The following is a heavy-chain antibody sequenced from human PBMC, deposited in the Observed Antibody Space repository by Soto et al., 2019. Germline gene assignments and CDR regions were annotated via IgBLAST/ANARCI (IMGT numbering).Heavy chain of an antibody. CDR2: IWYDGSNK. J-gene: IGHJ6*04. Sequence: GGSLRLSCAASGFTFSSYGMHWVRQAPGKGLEWVAVIWYDGSNKYYADSVKGRFTISRDNSKNTLYLQMNSLRAEDTAVYYCARGGVSYDIFPDVWGKGTTVTVSS. V-gene: IGHV3-33*01. CDR3: ARGGVSYDIFPDV. D-gene: IGHD3-9*01. CDR1: GFTFSSYG.